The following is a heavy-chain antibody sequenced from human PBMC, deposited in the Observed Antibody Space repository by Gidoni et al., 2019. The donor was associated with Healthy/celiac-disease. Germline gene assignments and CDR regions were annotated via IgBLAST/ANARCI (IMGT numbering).Heavy chain of an antibody. D-gene: IGHD6-6*01. CDR2: IYYSGST. J-gene: IGHJ5*02. CDR3: ARTYSSSVNWFDP. Sequence: QLQLQESGPGLVKPSETLSLTCTVYGGSISSSSYYWGWIRQPPGKGLEWIGSIYYSGSTYYNPALKSRVTISVDTSKNQFSLKLSSVTAADTAVYYCARTYSSSVNWFDPWGQGTLVTVSS. V-gene: IGHV4-39*01. CDR1: GGSISSSSYY.